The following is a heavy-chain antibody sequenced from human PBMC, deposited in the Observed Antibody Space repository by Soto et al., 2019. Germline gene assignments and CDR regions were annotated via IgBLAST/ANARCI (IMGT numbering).Heavy chain of an antibody. CDR1: GGPISPYY. V-gene: IGHV4-59*01. CDR3: ARKGAAASYAHYYMDV. D-gene: IGHD6-13*01. CDR2: VYYSGNT. J-gene: IGHJ6*03. Sequence: PSETLALTCTVSGGPISPYYWGWIRQPPGKGLEWIGYVYYSGNTNYNPSLESRVTISVDTSRNRFSLNLTSATAADTAVYYCARKGAAASYAHYYMDVWGRGTAVTVSS.